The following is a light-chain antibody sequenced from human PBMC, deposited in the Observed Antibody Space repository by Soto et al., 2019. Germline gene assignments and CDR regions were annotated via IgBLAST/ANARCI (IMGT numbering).Light chain of an antibody. Sequence: ENVLTQSPCTLSLSPGERATLSCRASQSVSSYLAWYQQKPGQAPRLLIYDASNRATGIPARFSGSGSGTDFTLTISSLEPEDFAVYYCQQRSNWPIPFGQGTRLEIK. J-gene: IGKJ5*01. CDR3: QQRSNWPIP. V-gene: IGKV3-11*01. CDR2: DAS. CDR1: QSVSSY.